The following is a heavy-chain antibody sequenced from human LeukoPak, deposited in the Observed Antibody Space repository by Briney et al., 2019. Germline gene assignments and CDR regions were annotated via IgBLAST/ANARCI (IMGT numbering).Heavy chain of an antibody. Sequence: SETLSLTCAVYGGSFSGYYWSWIRQPPGKGLEWIGEINHSGSTNYNPSLKSRVTISVDTSKNQFSLKLSSVTAADTAVYYCARGYSGGWYHYFDYWGQGTLVTVSS. D-gene: IGHD6-19*01. V-gene: IGHV4-34*01. CDR2: INHSGST. CDR1: GGSFSGYY. J-gene: IGHJ4*02. CDR3: ARGYSGGWYHYFDY.